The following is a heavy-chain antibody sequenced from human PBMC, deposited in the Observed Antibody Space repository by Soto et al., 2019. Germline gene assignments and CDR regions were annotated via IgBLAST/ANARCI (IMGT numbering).Heavy chain of an antibody. J-gene: IGHJ4*02. Sequence: GGSLRLSCVASGLTFGSRAMTWVRQAPGEGLQWVSTITDTGGDAKYADSVRGRFVISRDNSKKTLYLQMTSLTAEDSAMYYCARGSTDSYPGSRIFDFWGRGTLITVSS. CDR2: ITDTGGDA. CDR3: ARGSTDSYPGSRIFDF. V-gene: IGHV3-23*01. CDR1: GLTFGSRA. D-gene: IGHD3-10*01.